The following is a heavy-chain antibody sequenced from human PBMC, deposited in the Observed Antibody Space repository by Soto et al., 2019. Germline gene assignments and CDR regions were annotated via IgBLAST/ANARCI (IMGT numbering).Heavy chain of an antibody. J-gene: IGHJ6*02. V-gene: IGHV1-18*01. D-gene: IGHD3-16*02. CDR2: ISAYNGNT. CDR1: GYTFTSYG. Sequence: QVQLVQSGAEVKKPGASVKVSCKASGYTFTSYGISWVRQAPGQGLEWMGWISAYNGNTNYAQKLQGRVTMTTDTSTNTAYMELRSLRSDDTAVYYCAREGDNVWGSYRYYYYGMDVWGQGTTVTVSS. CDR3: AREGDNVWGSYRYYYYGMDV.